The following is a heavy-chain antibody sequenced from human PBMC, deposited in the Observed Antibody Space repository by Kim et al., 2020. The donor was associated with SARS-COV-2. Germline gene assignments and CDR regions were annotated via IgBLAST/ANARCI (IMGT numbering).Heavy chain of an antibody. CDR1: GGSINSYY. J-gene: IGHJ4*02. CDR3: SRVTYGSGRIDY. CDR2: IYYSGST. Sequence: SENLSLTCTVSGGSINSYYWSWIRQPPGKGLEWIGYIYYSGSTNYNPSLRSRVTISVDTSKNQFSLKLSSVTAADTAVYYCSRVTYGSGRIDYWGQGTLVTVSS. D-gene: IGHD3-10*01. V-gene: IGHV4-59*13.